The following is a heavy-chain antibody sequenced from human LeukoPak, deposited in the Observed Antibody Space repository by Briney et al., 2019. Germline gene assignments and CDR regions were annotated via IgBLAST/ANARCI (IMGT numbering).Heavy chain of an antibody. CDR3: ARDLGRTFDY. Sequence: GGSLRLSYAASGFTFSSYEMNWVRQAPGKGLEWVSYISSSGSTIYYADSVKGRFTISRDNAKNSLYLQMNSLRAEDTAVYYCARDLGRTFDYWGQGTLVTVSS. J-gene: IGHJ4*02. CDR2: ISSSGSTI. V-gene: IGHV3-48*03. CDR1: GFTFSSYE.